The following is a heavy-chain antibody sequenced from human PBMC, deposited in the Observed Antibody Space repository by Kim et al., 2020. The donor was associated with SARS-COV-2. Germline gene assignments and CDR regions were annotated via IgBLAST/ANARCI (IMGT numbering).Heavy chain of an antibody. J-gene: IGHJ4*02. CDR3: ARGRLVRGVGY. V-gene: IGHV1-8*01. Sequence: TGYAQKFQGRVTMTRNTSISTAYMELSSLRSEDTAVYYCARGRLVRGVGYWGQGTLVTVSS. D-gene: IGHD3-10*01. CDR2: T.